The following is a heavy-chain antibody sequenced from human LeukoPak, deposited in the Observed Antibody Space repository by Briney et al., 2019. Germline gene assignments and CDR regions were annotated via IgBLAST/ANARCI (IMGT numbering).Heavy chain of an antibody. CDR3: ARGYCSGGSCSRHYYYMDV. CDR2: INHSGST. V-gene: IGHV4-34*01. D-gene: IGHD2-15*01. CDR1: GGSFSGYY. J-gene: IGHJ6*03. Sequence: SETLSLTCAVYGGSFSGYYWSWIRQPPGKGLEWIGEINHSGSTNYNPSLKSRVTISVDTSKNQSSLKLSSVTAADTAVYYCARGYCSGGSCSRHYYYMDVWGKGTTVTVSS.